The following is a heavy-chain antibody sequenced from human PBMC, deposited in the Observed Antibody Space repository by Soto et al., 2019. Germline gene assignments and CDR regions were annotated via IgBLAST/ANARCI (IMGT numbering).Heavy chain of an antibody. CDR1: GFTFSSYA. J-gene: IGHJ4*02. CDR3: ATVGRLHYFDS. D-gene: IGHD4-17*01. CDR2: ISYDGSNK. Sequence: QVQLVESGGGVVQPGRSLRLSCAASGFTFSSYAMHWVRQAPGKGLEWVAVISYDGSNKYYADSVKGRFTISRDNSKNTLFLQMTSLRAEDTAVYYCATVGRLHYFDSWGQGTLVTVSS. V-gene: IGHV3-30-3*01.